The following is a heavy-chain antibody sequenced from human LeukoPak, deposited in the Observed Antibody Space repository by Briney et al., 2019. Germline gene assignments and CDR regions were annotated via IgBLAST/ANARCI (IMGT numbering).Heavy chain of an antibody. V-gene: IGHV4-4*07. D-gene: IGHD3-22*01. CDR1: GGSISSYY. CDR2: IYTSGST. Sequence: SETLSLTCTVSGGSISSYYWSWIRQPAGEGLEWIGRIYTSGSTNYNPSLKSRVTISVDKSKNQFSLKLSSVTAADTAVYYCASLSYDSSGYYSWYFDLWGRGTLVTVSS. J-gene: IGHJ2*01. CDR3: ASLSYDSSGYYSWYFDL.